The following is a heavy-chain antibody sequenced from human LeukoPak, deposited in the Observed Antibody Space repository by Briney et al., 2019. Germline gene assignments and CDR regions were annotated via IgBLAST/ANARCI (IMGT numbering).Heavy chain of an antibody. V-gene: IGHV4-38-2*02. CDR2: IYHSGST. J-gene: IGHJ6*02. CDR3: AREERITSYLYGMDV. CDR1: GYSISSGYY. D-gene: IGHD3-3*01. Sequence: SETLSLTCTVFGYSISSGYYWGWIRQPPGKGLEWIGSIYHSGSTYYNPSLKSRVTISVDTSKNQFSLKLSSVTAADTAVYYCAREERITSYLYGMDVWGQGTTVTVSS.